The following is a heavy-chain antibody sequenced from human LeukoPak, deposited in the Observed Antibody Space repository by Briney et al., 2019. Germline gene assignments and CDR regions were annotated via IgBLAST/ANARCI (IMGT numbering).Heavy chain of an antibody. V-gene: IGHV4-59*01. CDR2: IYYSGST. J-gene: IGHJ5*02. Sequence: SETLSLTCTVSADSMYNYYWTWMRQPPGKGLEWIGYIYYSGSTNYNPSLKSRVTISVDTSKNQFSLKLSSVTAADTAVYYCARVLSGTWFDPWGQGTLVTVSS. CDR1: ADSMYNYY. CDR3: ARVLSGTWFDP. D-gene: IGHD3-10*01.